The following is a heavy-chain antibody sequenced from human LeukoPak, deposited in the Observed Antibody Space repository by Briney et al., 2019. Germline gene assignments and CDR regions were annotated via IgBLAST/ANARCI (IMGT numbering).Heavy chain of an antibody. V-gene: IGHV1-69*05. CDR2: IIAVLSTA. Sequence: AASVKVSCKASGGTFSNYAISWVRQAPGQGLEWMGGIIAVLSTANYAQKFQGRVSITTDESTSTAYMELSSLRSEDTAVYYCARRSTGGYSSSWYDFDYWGQGTLVTVSS. CDR3: ARRSTGGYSSSWYDFDY. J-gene: IGHJ4*02. CDR1: GGTFSNYA. D-gene: IGHD6-13*01.